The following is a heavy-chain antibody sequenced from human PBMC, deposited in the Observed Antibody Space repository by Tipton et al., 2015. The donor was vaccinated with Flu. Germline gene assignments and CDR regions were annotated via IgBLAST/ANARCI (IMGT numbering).Heavy chain of an antibody. J-gene: IGHJ6*03. CDR1: GYTFTSYY. Sequence: QLVQSGAEVKKPGASVKVSCKASGYTFTSYYMHWVRQAPGQGLEWMGIINPSGGSTSYAQKLQGRVTMTRDTSTSTVYMDLSSLRSEDTAVYYCAREVTNYDFWPGYYYYYMDGWGKGTTVTVSS. CDR3: AREVTNYDFWPGYYYYYMDG. V-gene: IGHV1-46*04. CDR2: INPSGGST. D-gene: IGHD3-3*01.